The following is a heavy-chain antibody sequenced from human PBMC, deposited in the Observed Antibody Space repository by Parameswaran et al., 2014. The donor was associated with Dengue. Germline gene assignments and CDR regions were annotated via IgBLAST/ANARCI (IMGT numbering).Heavy chain of an antibody. V-gene: IGHV3-49*02. CDR2: IRSKAYGGTT. Sequence: VRQAPGKGLEWVGFIRSKAYGGTTEYAASVKGRFTISRDDSKSIAYLQMNSLKTEDTAVYYCTRDLLAGGLGYFDYWGQGTLVTVSS. J-gene: IGHJ4*02. CDR3: TRDLLAGGLGYFDY. D-gene: IGHD3-10*01.